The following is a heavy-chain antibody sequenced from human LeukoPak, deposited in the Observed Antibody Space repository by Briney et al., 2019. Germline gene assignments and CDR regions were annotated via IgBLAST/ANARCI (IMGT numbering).Heavy chain of an antibody. V-gene: IGHV1-3*01. J-gene: IGHJ4*02. D-gene: IGHD3-9*01. CDR3: ARSSYDFLTGSPLLNSFDY. CDR1: GYTFSRYA. Sequence: ASVKVSCKASGYTFSRYALHWVRQAPPQKPEWIGRVNACNGKTKYSQKFQGRVTITRDTSASAAYMELNSLRSEDTAVYYCARSSYDFLTGSPLLNSFDYWGQGTLVTVSS. CDR2: VNACNGKT.